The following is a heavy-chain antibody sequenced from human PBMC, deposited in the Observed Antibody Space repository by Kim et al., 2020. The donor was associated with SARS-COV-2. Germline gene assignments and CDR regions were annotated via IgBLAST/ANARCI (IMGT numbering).Heavy chain of an antibody. Sequence: SETLSLTCTVSGGSISSGGYYWSWIRQHPGKGLEWIGYIYYSGSTYYNPSLKSRVTISVDTSKNQFSLKLSSVTAADTAVYYCARGDSSSWFFDYWGQGTLVTVSS. CDR2: IYYSGST. CDR1: GGSISSGGYY. J-gene: IGHJ4*02. D-gene: IGHD6-13*01. CDR3: ARGDSSSWFFDY. V-gene: IGHV4-31*03.